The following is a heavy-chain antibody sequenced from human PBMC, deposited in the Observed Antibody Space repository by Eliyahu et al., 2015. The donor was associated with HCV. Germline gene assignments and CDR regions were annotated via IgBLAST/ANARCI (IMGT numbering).Heavy chain of an antibody. J-gene: IGHJ5*02. CDR1: GFTFSSYA. Sequence: EVQLLESGGGLVQPGGSLRLSXAASGFTFSSYAMNWVRQAPGKGLEWVSAIVGNGGSTYYADSVKGRFTISRDNSRNTLYLQMNSLRAEDTAVYYCAKRTYSAYEPSWGQGTLVTVSS. CDR3: AKRTYSAYEPS. V-gene: IGHV3-23*01. D-gene: IGHD5-12*01. CDR2: IVGNGGST.